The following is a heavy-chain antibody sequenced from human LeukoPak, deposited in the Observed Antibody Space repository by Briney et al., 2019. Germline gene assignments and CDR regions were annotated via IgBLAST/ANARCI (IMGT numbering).Heavy chain of an antibody. CDR2: MNPNSGNT. J-gene: IGHJ4*02. CDR1: GYTFTSYD. CDR3: ARYYDSSGYPDY. Sequence: ASVKVSCKASGYTFTSYDINWVRQATGQGLEWMGWMNPNSGNTGYAQKLQGRVTMTTDTSTSTAYMELRSLRSDDTAVYYCARYYDSSGYPDYWGQGTLVTVSS. V-gene: IGHV1-8*01. D-gene: IGHD3-22*01.